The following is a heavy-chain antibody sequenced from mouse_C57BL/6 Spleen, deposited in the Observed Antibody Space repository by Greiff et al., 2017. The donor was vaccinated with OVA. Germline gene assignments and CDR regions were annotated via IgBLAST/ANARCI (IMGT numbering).Heavy chain of an antibody. CDR1: GYSITSGSY. D-gene: IGHD4-1*01. CDR3: AREELTVDY. V-gene: IGHV3-6*01. Sequence: EVQVEESGPGLVKPSQSLSLTCSVTGYSITSGSYWYWLRQFPGNKLEWMGYISYDGSNNYNPSLKNRISITRDTSKNQFFLKLNSVTTEDTATYYGAREELTVDYWGKGTTLTVSS. CDR2: ISYDGSN. J-gene: IGHJ2*01.